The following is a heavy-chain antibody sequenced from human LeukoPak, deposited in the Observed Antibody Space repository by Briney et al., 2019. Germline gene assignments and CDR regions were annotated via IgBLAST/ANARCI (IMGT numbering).Heavy chain of an antibody. D-gene: IGHD6-6*01. CDR2: ISGSGGST. CDR3: ARDREGGMYSSSSTPDY. CDR1: GFTFSSYG. J-gene: IGHJ4*02. V-gene: IGHV3-23*01. Sequence: PGGSLRLSCAASGFTFSSYGMSWVRQAPGKGLEWVSAISGSGGSTYYADSVKGRFTISRDNSKNTLYLQMNSLRAEDTAVYYCARDREGGMYSSSSTPDYWGQGTLVTVSS.